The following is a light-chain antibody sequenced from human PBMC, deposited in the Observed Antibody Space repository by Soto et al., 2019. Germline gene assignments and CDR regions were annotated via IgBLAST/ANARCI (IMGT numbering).Light chain of an antibody. CDR2: GAS. Sequence: EMVLTQSPATLSVSPGERITLSCRASRSISTNLAWYQQKPGQAPRLLIYGASTLATGVPPRFSGRRSGTEFTLTISSLQSEDFAVYYCQPHNNWPVVTFGGGTKVDIK. J-gene: IGKJ4*01. CDR1: RSISTN. CDR3: QPHNNWPVVT. V-gene: IGKV3-15*01.